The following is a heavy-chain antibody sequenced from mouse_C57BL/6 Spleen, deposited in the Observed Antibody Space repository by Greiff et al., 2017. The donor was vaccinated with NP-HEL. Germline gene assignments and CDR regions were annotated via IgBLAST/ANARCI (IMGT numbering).Heavy chain of an antibody. V-gene: IGHV1-15*01. CDR1: GYTFTDYE. J-gene: IGHJ2*01. Sequence: LQESGAELVRPGASVTLSCKASGYTFTDYEMHWVKQTPVHGLEWIGAIDPETGGTASNQKFTGKAILTAAKSSSPAYMELRGLACENSAVYCCTISATTVWGDYWGQGTTLTVSS. CDR2: IDPETGGT. D-gene: IGHD1-1*01. CDR3: TISATTVWGDY.